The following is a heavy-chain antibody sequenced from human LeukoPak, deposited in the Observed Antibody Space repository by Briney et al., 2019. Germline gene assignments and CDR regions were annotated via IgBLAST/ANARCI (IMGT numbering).Heavy chain of an antibody. CDR3: ARGWEVVVVAAISLDV. CDR1: GFTFSSYE. Sequence: PGGSLRLSCAASGFTFSSYEMNWVRQAPGKGLEWASYISSSGSTIYYADSVKGRFTISRDNAKNTLYLQMNSLRAEDTAVYYCARGWEVVVVAAISLDVWGKGTTVTVSS. V-gene: IGHV3-48*03. D-gene: IGHD2-15*01. CDR2: ISSSGSTI. J-gene: IGHJ6*04.